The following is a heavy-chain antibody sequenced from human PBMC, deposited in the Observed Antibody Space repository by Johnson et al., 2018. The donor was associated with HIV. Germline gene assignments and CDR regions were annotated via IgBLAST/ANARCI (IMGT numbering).Heavy chain of an antibody. CDR1: GSTFRSYA. CDR2: ISYDGSNK. J-gene: IGHJ3*01. D-gene: IGHD6-13*01. CDR3: ARAVGSGGYTSSWYLGLGAFDL. Sequence: VQLVESGGGVVQPGRSLRLSCADSGSTFRSYAMHWVRQAPGKGLEWVAVISYDGSNKFFSDSVKGRFTFSRDNSKNTVYLQMNSLRVDDTALYYCARAVGSGGYTSSWYLGLGAFDLWGQGTMVTVSS. V-gene: IGHV3-30*04.